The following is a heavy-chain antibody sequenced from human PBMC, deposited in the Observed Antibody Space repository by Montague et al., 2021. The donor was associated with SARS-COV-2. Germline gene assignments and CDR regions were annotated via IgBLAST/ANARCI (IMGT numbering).Heavy chain of an antibody. V-gene: IGHV3-23*01. CDR1: GFTFSYYP. D-gene: IGHD6-13*01. CDR3: ASRIVSSRWSLEY. CDR2: ISSTGVTT. J-gene: IGHJ4*02. Sequence: SLRLSCAASGFTFSYYPMSWVRQAPGKGLEWVATISSTGVTTYYPDSVKGRFTISRDNSKNTLSLQMNSLRAGDTAVYFCASRIVSSRWSLEYWGQGTLVTVSS.